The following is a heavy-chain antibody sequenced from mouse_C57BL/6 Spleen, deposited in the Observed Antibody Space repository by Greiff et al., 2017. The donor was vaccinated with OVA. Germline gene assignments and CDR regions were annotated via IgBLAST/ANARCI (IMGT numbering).Heavy chain of an antibody. J-gene: IGHJ3*01. CDR1: GYTFTDYN. CDR2: INPNNGGT. D-gene: IGHD1-1*01. V-gene: IGHV1-22*01. Sequence: VQLKESGPELVKPGASVKMSCKASGYTFTDYNMHWVKQSHGKSLEWIGYINPNNGGTSYNQKFKGKATLTVNKSSSTAYMELRSLTSEDSAVYYCARSEYYGSPWFAYWGQGTLVTVSA. CDR3: ARSEYYGSPWFAY.